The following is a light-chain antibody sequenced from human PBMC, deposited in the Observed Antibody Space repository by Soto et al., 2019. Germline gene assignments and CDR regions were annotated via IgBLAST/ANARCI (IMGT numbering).Light chain of an antibody. CDR3: QQYDSWPRT. V-gene: IGKV3-15*01. CDR1: QSVSSSY. J-gene: IGKJ1*01. Sequence: EIVLTQSPGTLSLSPWERATLSCRASQSVSSSYLAWYQQKPGQAPRLLIYGASTRATGIPARFSGSGSGTEFTLAISSLQSEDFALYYCQQYDSWPRTFGQGTKVDIK. CDR2: GAS.